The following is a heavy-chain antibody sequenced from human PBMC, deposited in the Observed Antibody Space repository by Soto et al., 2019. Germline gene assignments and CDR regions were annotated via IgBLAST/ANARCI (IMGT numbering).Heavy chain of an antibody. CDR3: AQDPRISGIDY. CDR2: ISANGGRT. J-gene: IGHJ4*02. D-gene: IGHD1-20*01. V-gene: IGHV3-23*01. CDR1: GFTFSSYA. Sequence: PGGSLRISCGASGFTFSSYAMSWVRQAPGKAPEWVSGISANGGRTDYADSVRGRFTMSRDNSKNTVYLQMNSLRAEDTAVYYCAQDPRISGIDYWGQGTLVTVSS.